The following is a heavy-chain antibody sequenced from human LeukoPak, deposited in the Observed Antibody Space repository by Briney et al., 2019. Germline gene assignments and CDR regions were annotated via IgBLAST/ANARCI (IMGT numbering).Heavy chain of an antibody. CDR1: GYRFTNYW. CDR3: ARQAGDGGAFDV. D-gene: IGHD3-10*01. CDR2: SDPNNTYT. Sequence: GESLKISFQVPGYRFTNYWITLVRETPGKGLEWMGRSDPNNTYTKYSPSFQGRVSISAHKSIATAYLQWSSLEAAAAAMYSCARQAGDGGAFDVWGQGTMVTVSS. J-gene: IGHJ3*01. V-gene: IGHV5-10-1*01.